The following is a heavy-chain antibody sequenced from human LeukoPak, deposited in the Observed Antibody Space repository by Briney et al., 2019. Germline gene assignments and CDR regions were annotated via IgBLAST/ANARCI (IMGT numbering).Heavy chain of an antibody. CDR3: ARERHEKTFDI. J-gene: IGHJ3*02. CDR1: GGSISSYY. V-gene: IGHV4-59*08. CDR2: IYYSGST. Sequence: SETLSLTCTVSGGSISSYYWSWIRQPPGKGLEWIGYIYYSGSTNYNPSLKSRVTISVDTSKNQFSLKLSSVTAADTAVYYCARERHEKTFDIWGQGTMVTVSS.